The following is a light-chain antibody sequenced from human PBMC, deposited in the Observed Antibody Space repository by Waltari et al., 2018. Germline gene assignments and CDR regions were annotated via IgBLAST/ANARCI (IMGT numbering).Light chain of an antibody. CDR1: SGHSTNV. V-gene: IGLV4-69*01. Sequence: QLVLTQSPSASASLGASVKLTCTLSSGHSTNVIAWLQKRPERGPRYLMKFNSDGSHNKGDAIPDRFSGSSSGAEHYLTLSSLQSEDEADYYCQTGGHGTWVFGGGTKLTVL. CDR2: FNSDGSH. J-gene: IGLJ3*02. CDR3: QTGGHGTWV.